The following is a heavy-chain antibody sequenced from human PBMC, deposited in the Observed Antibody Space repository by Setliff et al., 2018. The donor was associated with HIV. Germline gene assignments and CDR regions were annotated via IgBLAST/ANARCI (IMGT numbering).Heavy chain of an antibody. CDR3: ARTTIAVAATEAFDI. J-gene: IGHJ3*02. D-gene: IGHD6-19*01. CDR2: IDWDDDK. V-gene: IGHV2-70*11. CDR1: GFSLTTSGMS. Sequence: SGPTLVNPTQPLKLTCTFSGFSLTTSGMSVSWIRQPPGKALEWLARIDWDDDKYHSTSLKSRLTISKDTSKNQVVLTMTNMYPVDTATYFCARTTIAVAATEAFDIWGQGTMVTVSS.